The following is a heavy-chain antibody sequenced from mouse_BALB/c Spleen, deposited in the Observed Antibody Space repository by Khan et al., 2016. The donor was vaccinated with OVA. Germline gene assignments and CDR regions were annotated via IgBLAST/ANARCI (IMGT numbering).Heavy chain of an antibody. V-gene: IGHV3-1*02. CDR2: ISYIGST. Sequence: EVQLQESGPGLVKPSQSLSLTCTVTGYSITSGYCCYWIRQFPGNKLEWMGYISYIGSTNYNPSLKSRISITRDTSKNQFFLQLNSVTTEETATYYRARTARIKYWGQGTTLTVSS. D-gene: IGHD1-2*01. J-gene: IGHJ2*01. CDR1: GYSITSGYC. CDR3: ARTARIKY.